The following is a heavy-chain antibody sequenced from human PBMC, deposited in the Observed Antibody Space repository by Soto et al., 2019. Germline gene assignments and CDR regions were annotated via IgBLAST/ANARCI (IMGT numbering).Heavy chain of an antibody. D-gene: IGHD3-3*01. CDR1: GGSISSGGYY. Sequence: SETLSLTCTVSGGSISSGGYYWSWIRQHPGKGLEWIGYIYYSGSTYYNPSLKSRVTISVDTSKNQFSLKLSSVTAADTAVYYCARGEVYYDPFYSDLEWLNYFDYWGQGTLVTVSS. CDR2: IYYSGST. V-gene: IGHV4-31*03. CDR3: ARGEVYYDPFYSDLEWLNYFDY. J-gene: IGHJ4*02.